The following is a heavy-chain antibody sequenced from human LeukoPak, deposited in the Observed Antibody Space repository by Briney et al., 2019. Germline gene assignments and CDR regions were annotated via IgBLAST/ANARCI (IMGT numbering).Heavy chain of an antibody. V-gene: IGHV3-23*01. CDR2: IRSSGENT. CDR1: GFTFSSFA. J-gene: IGHJ4*02. CDR3: AKAHPAAANYKYYFDY. D-gene: IGHD6-13*01. Sequence: PGGSLRLSCAASGFTFSSFAMSWVRQAPGKGLEWVSAIRSSGENTYYADSVKGRFTISRDNSKNTLYLQMDSLRAEDTAVYYCAKAHPAAANYKYYFDYWGQGTLVTVSS.